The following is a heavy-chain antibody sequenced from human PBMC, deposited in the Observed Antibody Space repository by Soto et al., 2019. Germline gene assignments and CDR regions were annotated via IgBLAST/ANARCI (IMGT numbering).Heavy chain of an antibody. D-gene: IGHD6-13*01. J-gene: IGHJ5*02. CDR2: IIPIFGTA. CDR1: GGTFSSYA. V-gene: IGHV1-69*12. Sequence: QVQLVQSGAEVKKPGSSVKVSCKATGGTFSSYAISWVRQAPGQGLEWMGGIIPIFGTANYAQKFQGRVTITADESTSTAYMELSSLRSEDTAVYYCAREPGIAAAGHNWFDPWGQGTLVTVSS. CDR3: AREPGIAAAGHNWFDP.